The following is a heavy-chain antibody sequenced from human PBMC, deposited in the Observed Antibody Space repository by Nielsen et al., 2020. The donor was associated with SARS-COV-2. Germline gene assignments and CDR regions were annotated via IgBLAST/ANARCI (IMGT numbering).Heavy chain of an antibody. Sequence: ASVKVSCKASGYTFTSYGISWVRQAPGQGLEWMGWISAYNGNTNYAQKLQGRVTMTTDTSTSTAYMELRSLRSDDTAVYYCARGAMDGYSSSWYLYYYYYMDVWGKGTTVTVSS. CDR3: ARGAMDGYSSSWYLYYYYYMDV. D-gene: IGHD6-13*01. V-gene: IGHV1-18*04. CDR2: ISAYNGNT. J-gene: IGHJ6*03. CDR1: GYTFTSYG.